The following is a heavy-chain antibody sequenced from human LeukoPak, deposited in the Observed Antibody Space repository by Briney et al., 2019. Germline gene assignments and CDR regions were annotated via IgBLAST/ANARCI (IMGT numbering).Heavy chain of an antibody. J-gene: IGHJ5*02. D-gene: IGHD4-17*01. Sequence: ASVKVSCKASGYTFTSYGISWVRQAPGQGLEWMGWTSAYNSNTNYAQKLQGRVTMTTDTSTSTAYMELRSLRSDDTAVYYCARESYDYGDYRISWFDPWGQGTLVTVSS. CDR1: GYTFTSYG. V-gene: IGHV1-18*01. CDR3: ARESYDYGDYRISWFDP. CDR2: TSAYNSNT.